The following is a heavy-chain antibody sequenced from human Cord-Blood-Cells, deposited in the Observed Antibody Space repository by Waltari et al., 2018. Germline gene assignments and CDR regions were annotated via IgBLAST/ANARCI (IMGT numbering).Heavy chain of an antibody. CDR3: ARHPYLPYCSSTSCYRWFDP. Sequence: QLQLQESGPGLVKPSETLSLTCTVSGGSISSSSYSWGWIRQPPGKGLEWIGSIYYSGSTYYNPSLKSRVTISVDTSKNQFSLKLSSVTAADTAVYYCARHPYLPYCSSTSCYRWFDPWGQGTLVTVSS. V-gene: IGHV4-39*01. D-gene: IGHD2-2*01. CDR1: GGSISSSSYS. J-gene: IGHJ5*02. CDR2: IYYSGST.